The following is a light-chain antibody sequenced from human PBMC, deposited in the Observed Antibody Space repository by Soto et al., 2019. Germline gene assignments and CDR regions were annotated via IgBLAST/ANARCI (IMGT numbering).Light chain of an antibody. Sequence: QSALTQPASVSGSPGKSITISCTGTSSDVGGYYYVSWYQHHPGKAPKLIIYQVTSRPSGVSNRFSASKSGNTASLTISALQSEDEALYYCCSYSSSSTFYVFGTGTKLTVL. V-gene: IGLV2-14*01. CDR2: QVT. CDR3: CSYSSSSTFYV. CDR1: SSDVGGYYY. J-gene: IGLJ1*01.